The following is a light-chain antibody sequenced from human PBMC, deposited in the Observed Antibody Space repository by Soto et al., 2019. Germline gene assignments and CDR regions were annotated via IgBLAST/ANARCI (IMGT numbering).Light chain of an antibody. J-gene: IGKJ4*01. CDR2: AAS. Sequence: DIQMTQSPSSLSASVGDRVTITCRASQSISIYLNWYQQKPGKAPKVLIYAASSLQSGVPSRFSGSGSGTDFTLTISSLQPEDFATYYCQQSYSTLELTFGGGTKVDIK. V-gene: IGKV1-39*01. CDR1: QSISIY. CDR3: QQSYSTLELT.